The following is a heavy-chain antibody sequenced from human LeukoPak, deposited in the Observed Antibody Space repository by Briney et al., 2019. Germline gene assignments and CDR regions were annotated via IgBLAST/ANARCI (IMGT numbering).Heavy chain of an antibody. CDR3: GREEIGYSSSWSPIYYYYYFLHV. V-gene: IGHV4-4*07. CDR1: GGSFSGFY. CDR2: IYSSRST. Sequence: SETLSLTCAVYGGSFSGFYWSWIRQPAGKGLEWIGRIYSSRSTHYNPSLKSRVNMSVDTSNNQFSLTLSPVTAADTAEYFCGREEIGYSSSWSPIYYYYYFLHVWLKGTT. J-gene: IGHJ6*03. D-gene: IGHD6-13*01.